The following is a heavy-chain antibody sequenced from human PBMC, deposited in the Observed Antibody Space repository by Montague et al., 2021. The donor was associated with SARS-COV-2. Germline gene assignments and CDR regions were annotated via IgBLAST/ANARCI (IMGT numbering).Heavy chain of an antibody. V-gene: IGHV4-39*07. CDR3: ARAGGDYYYHYYGMDV. D-gene: IGHD4-17*01. Sequence: SETLSLTCTVSGGSISSTSYYWGWIRQPPGKGLEWIGEIYHSGSTNYNPSLKSRVTISIDKSKNQFSLKLSSVTAADTAVYYCARAGGDYYYHYYGMDVWGQGTRAPAPS. CDR2: IYHSGST. J-gene: IGHJ6*02. CDR1: GGSISSTSYY.